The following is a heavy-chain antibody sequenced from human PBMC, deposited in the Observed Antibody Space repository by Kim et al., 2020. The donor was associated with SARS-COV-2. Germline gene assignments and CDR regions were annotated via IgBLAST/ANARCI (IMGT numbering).Heavy chain of an antibody. D-gene: IGHD1-26*01. CDR1: GYSFTKYW. CDR3: VTRLDSIVAESPITWFDP. J-gene: IGHJ5*02. V-gene: IGHV5-51*01. Sequence: GESLKISCKGSGYSFTKYWIAWVRQMPGKGLEWMGNIYPGDSDTRYSPSFQGQVTISADKSTSTAYLQWSSLKASDSAVYYCVTRLDSIVAESPITWFDPWGQGTLVMVSS. CDR2: IYPGDSDT.